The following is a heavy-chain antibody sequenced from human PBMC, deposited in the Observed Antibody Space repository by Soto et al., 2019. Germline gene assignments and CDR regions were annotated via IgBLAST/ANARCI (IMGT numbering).Heavy chain of an antibody. CDR1: GFTFNSYG. Sequence: SGGSLRLSCAASGFTFNSYGMHWVRQGPGNGLEWVASISYDSTKTYYADSVKGRFTISRDNSNSALYVQMNSLTGEDTAVYYCARTRSAWSDFHYYSLDVWGQGTKVTVSS. CDR2: ISYDSTKT. CDR3: ARTRSAWSDFHYYSLDV. V-gene: IGHV3-30*03. J-gene: IGHJ6*02. D-gene: IGHD1-26*01.